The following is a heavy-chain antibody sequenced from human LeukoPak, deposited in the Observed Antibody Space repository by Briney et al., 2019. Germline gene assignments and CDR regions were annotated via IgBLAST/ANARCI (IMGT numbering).Heavy chain of an antibody. D-gene: IGHD2-21*02. Sequence: PGGSLRLSCAASGFTFSNAWMSWVRQAPGKGLDWVGRIKSKTDGGTTDYAAPVKGRFTISRDDSKNTLYLQMNSLKTEDTAVYYCTTTRGPIAYCGGDCYPPRYWGQGTLVTVSS. J-gene: IGHJ4*02. CDR3: TTTRGPIAYCGGDCYPPRY. V-gene: IGHV3-15*01. CDR2: IKSKTDGGTT. CDR1: GFTFSNAW.